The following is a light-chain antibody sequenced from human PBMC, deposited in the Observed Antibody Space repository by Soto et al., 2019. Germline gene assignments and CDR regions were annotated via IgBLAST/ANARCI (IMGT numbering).Light chain of an antibody. CDR1: NSYVGTYDY. J-gene: IGLJ1*01. CDR3: CSFSTSGTHV. CDR2: DVN. V-gene: IGLV2-14*01. Sequence: QSVLTQPASVSGSPGQSITISCTGTNSYVGTYDYVSWHQQHPGKAPKLIIYDVNNRPSGVSSRFSGSKSGNTASLTISGLQAEDEADYYCCSFSTSGTHVFGTGTKVTVL.